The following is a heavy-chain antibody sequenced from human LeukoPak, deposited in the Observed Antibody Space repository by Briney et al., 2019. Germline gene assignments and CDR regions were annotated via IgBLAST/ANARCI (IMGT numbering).Heavy chain of an antibody. D-gene: IGHD6-19*01. CDR2: ISYDGSNK. J-gene: IGHJ4*02. CDR1: GFTFSSYG. Sequence: RGSLRLSCAASGFTFSSYGMHWVRQAPGKGLEWVAVISYDGSNKYCADSVKGRFTISRDNSKNTLYLQMNSLRAEDTAVYYCAKDRAGPTDYWGQGTLVTVSS. CDR3: AKDRAGPTDY. V-gene: IGHV3-30*18.